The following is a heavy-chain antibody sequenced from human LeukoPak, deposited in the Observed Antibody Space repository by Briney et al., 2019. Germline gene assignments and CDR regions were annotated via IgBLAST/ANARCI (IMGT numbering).Heavy chain of an antibody. D-gene: IGHD5-18*01. CDR1: GFTFSSYS. Sequence: GGSLRLSCAASGFTFSSYSMNWVREAPGKGLEWVSSISSSSSYIYYADSVKGRFTISRDNAKNSLYLQMNSLRAEDTAVYYCARDGQWIQLYDYWGQGTLVTVSS. V-gene: IGHV3-21*01. J-gene: IGHJ4*02. CDR2: ISSSSSYI. CDR3: ARDGQWIQLYDY.